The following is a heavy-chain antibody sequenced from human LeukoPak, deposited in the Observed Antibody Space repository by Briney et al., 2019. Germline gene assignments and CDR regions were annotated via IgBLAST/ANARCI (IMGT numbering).Heavy chain of an antibody. J-gene: IGHJ4*02. D-gene: IGHD3-22*01. V-gene: IGHV4-39*01. CDR1: GGSISSSSYY. CDR3: ARQTFPNDSSGYYLDY. Sequence: PSETLSLTCTVSGGSISSSSYYWGWIRQPPGKGLEWIGSIYYSGSTYYNPFLKSRVTISVDTSKNQFSLKLSSVTAADTAVYYCARQTFPNDSSGYYLDYWGQGTLVTVSS. CDR2: IYYSGST.